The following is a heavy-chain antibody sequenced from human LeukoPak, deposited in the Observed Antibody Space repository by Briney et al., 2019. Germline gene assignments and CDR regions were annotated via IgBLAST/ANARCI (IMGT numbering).Heavy chain of an antibody. CDR2: FDPEDGET. CDR3: ATDGRLDSSVWYGVGVFDY. D-gene: IGHD6-19*01. J-gene: IGHJ4*02. V-gene: IGHV1-24*01. CDR1: GYTLTELS. Sequence: ASVKVSCKVSGYTLTELSMHWVRQAPGKGLEWMGGFDPEDGETIYAQKFQGRVTMTEDTSTDTAYMEPSSLRSADTAVYYCATDGRLDSSVWYGVGVFDYWGQGTLVTVSS.